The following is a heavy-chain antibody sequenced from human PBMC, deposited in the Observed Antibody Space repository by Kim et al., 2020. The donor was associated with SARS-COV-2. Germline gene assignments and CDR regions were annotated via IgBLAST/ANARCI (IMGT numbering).Heavy chain of an antibody. CDR3: ARDGATFMVRGVIGYYYYGMDV. CDR1: GFTFSSYA. J-gene: IGHJ6*02. Sequence: GGSLRLSCAASGFTFSSYAMHWVRQAPGKGLEWVAVISYDGSNKYYADSVKGRFTISRDNSKNTLYLQMNSLRAEDTAVYYCARDGATFMVRGVIGYYYYGMDVWGQGTTVTVSS. D-gene: IGHD3-10*01. CDR2: ISYDGSNK. V-gene: IGHV3-30*04.